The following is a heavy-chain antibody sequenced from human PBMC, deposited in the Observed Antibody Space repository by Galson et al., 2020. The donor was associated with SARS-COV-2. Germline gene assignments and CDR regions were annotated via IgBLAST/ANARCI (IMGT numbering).Heavy chain of an antibody. CDR3: ASNYGDYVRYDYYGMDV. CDR1: GFTFSSYS. J-gene: IGHJ6*02. D-gene: IGHD4-17*01. Sequence: TGGSLRLSCAASGFTFSSYSMNWVRQAPGKGLEWVSSISSSRSYIYYADSVRGRFTISRDNAKNSLYLQMNSLRAEDTAVYYCASNYGDYVRYDYYGMDVWGQGTTVTVSS. CDR2: ISSSRSYI. V-gene: IGHV3-21*01.